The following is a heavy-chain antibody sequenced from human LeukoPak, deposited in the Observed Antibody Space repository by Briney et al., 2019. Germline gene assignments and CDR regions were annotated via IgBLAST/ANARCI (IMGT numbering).Heavy chain of an antibody. CDR3: ARAYSGTYGLGYYYMDV. CDR1: GFSFSTYN. V-gene: IGHV3-21*01. CDR2: ISSSGTYI. D-gene: IGHD1-26*01. Sequence: NPGGSLRLSCAASGFSFSTYNMNWVRQAPGKGLEWVSSISSSGTYIYYADSVKGRFTISRDNAKKSLYLQMNSLGAEDTAVYYCARAYSGTYGLGYYYMDVWGKGTTVTVSS. J-gene: IGHJ6*03.